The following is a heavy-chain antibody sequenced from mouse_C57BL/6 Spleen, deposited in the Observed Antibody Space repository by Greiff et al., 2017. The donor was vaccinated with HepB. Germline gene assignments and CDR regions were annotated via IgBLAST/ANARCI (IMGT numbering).Heavy chain of an antibody. Sequence: QVQLKQPGAELVKPGASVKLSCKASGYTFTSYWMQWVKQRPGQGLEWIGELDPSDSYTNYNQKFKGKATLTVDTSSSTAYMQLSSLTSEDSAVYYCARSGVRRDGPWFAYWGQGTLVTVSA. CDR3: ARSGVRRDGPWFAY. V-gene: IGHV1-50*01. J-gene: IGHJ3*01. D-gene: IGHD2-14*01. CDR1: GYTFTSYW. CDR2: LDPSDSYT.